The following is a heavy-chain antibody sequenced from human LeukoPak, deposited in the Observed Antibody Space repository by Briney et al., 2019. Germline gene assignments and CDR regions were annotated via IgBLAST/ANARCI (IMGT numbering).Heavy chain of an antibody. CDR2: ISSSGSSI. J-gene: IGHJ3*02. D-gene: IGHD3-22*01. Sequence: GGSLRLSCAASGLAFSSYEMNWVRQAPGKGLEWVSYISSSGSSIYYADSVKGRFTISRDNAKKSLYLQMHSLRAEDTAVYYCARDSHKFDSSGYYPDAFDIWGQGTMVTVSS. V-gene: IGHV3-48*03. CDR3: ARDSHKFDSSGYYPDAFDI. CDR1: GLAFSSYE.